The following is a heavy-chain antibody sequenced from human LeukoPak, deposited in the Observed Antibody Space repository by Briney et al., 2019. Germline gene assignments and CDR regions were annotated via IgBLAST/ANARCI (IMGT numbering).Heavy chain of an antibody. V-gene: IGHV4-4*02. J-gene: IGHJ4*02. Sequence: PSGTPSLTCDVSGDSISGSNWWNWVRQPPGKGLEWIGGVYHSGSTNYNPSLKSRVTMSVDKSKNQFSLELRSVTAADTAVFYCVRRRYNYGFDSWGQGTLVTVSS. CDR1: GDSISGSNW. CDR2: VYHSGST. D-gene: IGHD5-18*01. CDR3: VRRRYNYGFDS.